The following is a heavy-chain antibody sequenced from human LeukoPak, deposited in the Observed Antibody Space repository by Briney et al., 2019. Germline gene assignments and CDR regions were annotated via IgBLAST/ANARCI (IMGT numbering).Heavy chain of an antibody. CDR2: INHNGTT. Sequence: SETLSLTCAVYGGSFSAYYWSWIRQPPDKGLEWMGDINHNGTTNYNPSLKSRVTISVDTSKNQSSLKLTSVTAADTAVYYCARYSGESNWFDPWGQGTLVTVSS. D-gene: IGHD3-10*01. V-gene: IGHV4-34*01. J-gene: IGHJ5*02. CDR1: GGSFSAYY. CDR3: ARYSGESNWFDP.